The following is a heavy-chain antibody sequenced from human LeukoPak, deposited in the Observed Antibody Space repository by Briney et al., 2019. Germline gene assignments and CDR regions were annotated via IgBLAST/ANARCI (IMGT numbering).Heavy chain of an antibody. D-gene: IGHD6-6*01. J-gene: IGHJ3*01. CDR1: GFTFSGFW. CDR2: INSDGSEG. V-gene: IGHV3-7*03. Sequence: GGSLRLSCAVSGFTFSGFWMSWSRQAPGKGLEWVASINSDGSEGYYADVVEGRFTISRDNAKNSLYLQINSLRAEDTAVYYCARSSYSSSSSVGGQGTMVTVSS. CDR3: ARSSYSSSSSV.